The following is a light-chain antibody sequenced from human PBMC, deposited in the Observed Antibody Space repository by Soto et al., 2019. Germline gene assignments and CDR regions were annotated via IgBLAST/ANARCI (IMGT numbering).Light chain of an antibody. CDR3: QQYGSSPGT. CDR2: GAS. J-gene: IGKJ2*01. V-gene: IGKV3-20*01. Sequence: DIVLTQSPGTLSLSPGERATLSCRASHNVNNNYLAWYQQKPGQAPRLLIRGASSRATGLPDRFSGSGSGTAFPLTISRLEPEDFAVYYCQQYGSSPGTFGQGTKLEIK. CDR1: HNVNNNY.